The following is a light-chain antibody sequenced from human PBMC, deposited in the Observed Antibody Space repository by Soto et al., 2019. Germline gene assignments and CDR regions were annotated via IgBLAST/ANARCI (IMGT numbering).Light chain of an antibody. CDR1: QSVSSSY. Sequence: EIVLTQSPGTLSLSPGERATLSCRASQSVSSSYLAWYHQKPGQAPRLLIHDAVSRATGIPDGFSGSGSGSGTDFTLFISRLEPEDCGVYYCQQNGRSPTFGPGTKVDIK. CDR3: QQNGRSPT. V-gene: IGKV3-20*01. CDR2: DAV. J-gene: IGKJ3*01.